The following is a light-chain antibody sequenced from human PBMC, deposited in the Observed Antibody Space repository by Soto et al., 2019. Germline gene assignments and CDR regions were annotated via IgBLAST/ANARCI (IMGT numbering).Light chain of an antibody. CDR2: DVS. CDR1: HSVSSNY. Sequence: EIVLTQSPGTLSLSPGERATLSCSSSHSVSSNYLAWYQQKPGQAPRLLIYDVSSRATGIPYRFSGSGSGTDFTLTISRLEPVDFAVYYCQQYGISPTFGQGTKVEIK. J-gene: IGKJ1*01. CDR3: QQYGISPT. V-gene: IGKV3-20*01.